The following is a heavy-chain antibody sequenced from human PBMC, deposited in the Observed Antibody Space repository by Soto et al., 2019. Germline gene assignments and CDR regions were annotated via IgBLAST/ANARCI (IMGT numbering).Heavy chain of an antibody. J-gene: IGHJ1*01. CDR3: ARELGYYYDSSGFYSYFQY. D-gene: IGHD3-22*01. V-gene: IGHV1-18*01. Sequence: QVQLVQSGAEVKKPGASVKVSCKTSGYTFTNYGITWVRQAPGQGLEWMGWISAYNGNTGYTQKLQGRVTITTDTSTSTAYMELRSLRSDDTAVYYCARELGYYYDSSGFYSYFQYWGQGTLVTVSS. CDR2: ISAYNGNT. CDR1: GYTFTNYG.